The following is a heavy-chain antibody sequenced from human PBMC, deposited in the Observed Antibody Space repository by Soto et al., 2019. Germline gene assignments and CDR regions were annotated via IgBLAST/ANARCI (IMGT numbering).Heavy chain of an antibody. V-gene: IGHV4-31*03. CDR1: GGSISSGGYY. CDR2: IYYSGST. CDR3: ARDSGGSGSYSMTWFDP. Sequence: QVQLQASGPGLVKPSQTLSLTCTVSGGSISSGGYYWSWIRQHPGKGLEWIGYIYYSGSTYYNPSLKSRVTISVDTSKNQFSLKLSSVTAADTAVYYCARDSGGSGSYSMTWFDPWGQGTLVTVSS. D-gene: IGHD3-10*01. J-gene: IGHJ5*02.